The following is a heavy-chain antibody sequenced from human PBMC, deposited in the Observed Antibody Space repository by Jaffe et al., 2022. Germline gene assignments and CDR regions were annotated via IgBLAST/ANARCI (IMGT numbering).Heavy chain of an antibody. Sequence: QVQLQQWGAGLLKPSETLSLTCAVYGGSFSGYYWSWIRQPPGKGLEWIGEINHSGSTNYNPSLKSRVTISVDTSKNQFSLKLSSVTAADTAVYYCARGGNVLAYYYGSGSYRHANWFDPWGQGTLVTVSS. CDR2: INHSGST. CDR3: ARGGNVLAYYYGSGSYRHANWFDP. V-gene: IGHV4-34*01. D-gene: IGHD3-10*01. CDR1: GGSFSGYY. J-gene: IGHJ5*02.